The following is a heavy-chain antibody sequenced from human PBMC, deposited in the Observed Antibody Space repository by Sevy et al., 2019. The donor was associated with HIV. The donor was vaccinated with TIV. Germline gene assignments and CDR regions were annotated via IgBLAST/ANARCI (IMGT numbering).Heavy chain of an antibody. CDR3: SRGGSALLRFLEWLSPTDYYYYYGMDV. V-gene: IGHV1-69*13. D-gene: IGHD3-3*01. Sequence: ATVKVSCKASGGTFSSYAISWVRQAPGQGLEWMGGIIPIFGTANYAQKFQGRVTITADESTSTAYMELSSLRSEDTAVYYWSRGGSALLRFLEWLSPTDYYYYYGMDVWGQGTTVTVSS. J-gene: IGHJ6*02. CDR1: GGTFSSYA. CDR2: IIPIFGTA.